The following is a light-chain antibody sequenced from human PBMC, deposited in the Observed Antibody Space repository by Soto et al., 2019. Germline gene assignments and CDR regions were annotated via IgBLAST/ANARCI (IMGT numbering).Light chain of an antibody. CDR1: QSVSSSY. Sequence: EIVLTQSPGTLSLSPGERATLSCRASQSVSSSYLAWYQQKPGQAPRLLIYGASSRATGIPDRFSASGSGTDFTLTISSLEPEDLAVYSCHQYVGSPNTFGQGTKLEIK. V-gene: IGKV3-20*01. CDR3: HQYVGSPNT. J-gene: IGKJ2*01. CDR2: GAS.